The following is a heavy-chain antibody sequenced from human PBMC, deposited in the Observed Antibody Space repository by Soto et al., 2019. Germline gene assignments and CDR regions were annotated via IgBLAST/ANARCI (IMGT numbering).Heavy chain of an antibody. J-gene: IGHJ4*02. CDR2: IYHSGST. Sequence: SETLSLTCAVSGYSISSGYYWGWIRQPPGKGLEWIGSIYHSGSTYYNPSLKGRVTISVDTSKNQFSLKLSSVTAADTAVYYCARDPGSYGPPGFDYWGQGTLVTVSS. CDR1: GYSISSGYY. CDR3: ARDPGSYGPPGFDY. V-gene: IGHV4-38-2*02. D-gene: IGHD5-18*01.